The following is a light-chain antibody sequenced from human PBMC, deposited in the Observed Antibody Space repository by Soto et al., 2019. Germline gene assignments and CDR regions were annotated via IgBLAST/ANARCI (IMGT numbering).Light chain of an antibody. CDR1: QSVDTTF. CDR3: QQYMSSVT. J-gene: IGKJ1*01. CDR2: GAS. V-gene: IGKV3-20*01. Sequence: EIVLTQSPGSLSLSPGQRATLSCRASQSVDTTFFAWYQKKPGQAPRLLIYGASKRATGIPDRFSGSGSGPDFTLIISRLEPEDFAVDYCQQYMSSVTFGQGTKVEIK.